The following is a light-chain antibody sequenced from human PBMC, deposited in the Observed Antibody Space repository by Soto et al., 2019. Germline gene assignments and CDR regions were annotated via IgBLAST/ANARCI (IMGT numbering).Light chain of an antibody. Sequence: EIVMTQSPVTLSVSPGERATLSCRASQSVGTSLAWYQKKRGQAARLLIHGASTTFTGVPARFSGSGSGTEFTLTISRLEPEDFAVYYCQQYGSSPPVTFGQGTKLEIK. CDR1: QSVGTS. V-gene: IGKV3-15*01. J-gene: IGKJ2*01. CDR3: QQYGSSPPVT. CDR2: GAS.